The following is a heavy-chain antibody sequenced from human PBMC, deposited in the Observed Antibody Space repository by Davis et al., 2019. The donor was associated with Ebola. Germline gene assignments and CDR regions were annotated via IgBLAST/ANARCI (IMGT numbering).Heavy chain of an antibody. D-gene: IGHD2-15*01. J-gene: IGHJ4*02. V-gene: IGHV4-59*01. CDR1: GGSISSYY. CDR2: IYYSGST. Sequence: SETLSLTCTVPGGSISSYYWSWIRQPPGKGLEWIGYIYYSGSTNYNPSLKSRVTISVDTSKNQFSLKLSSVTAADTALYFCARGDCSGGSCFLDYWGQGTLVTVSS. CDR3: ARGDCSGGSCFLDY.